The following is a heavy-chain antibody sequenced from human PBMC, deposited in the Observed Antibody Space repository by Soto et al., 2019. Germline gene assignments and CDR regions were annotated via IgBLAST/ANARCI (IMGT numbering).Heavy chain of an antibody. Sequence: EVQLLESGGGLVQPGGSLRLSCVASGFTFSTYTRSWVRQAPGKGLEWVSVISGSGGSPSYADSVQGRFSISRDNPKNTLYLQMNSLRGEDTAMYYCAKARCSTTNCYVPDYWGQGTLVTVSS. V-gene: IGHV3-23*01. CDR3: AKARCSTTNCYVPDY. CDR2: ISGSGGSP. J-gene: IGHJ4*02. D-gene: IGHD2-2*01. CDR1: GFTFSTYT.